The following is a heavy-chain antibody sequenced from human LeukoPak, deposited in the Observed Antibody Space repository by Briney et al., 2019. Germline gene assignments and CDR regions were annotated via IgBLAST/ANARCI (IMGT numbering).Heavy chain of an antibody. CDR3: AKDPRYCSSTSCLY. Sequence: GGSLRLSCAASGFTFSSYAMSWVRQAPGKGLEWVSAISGSGGSTYYADSVKGRFTISRDNSKNTLYLQMYSLRAEDTAVYYCAKDPRYCSSTSCLYWGQGTLVTVSS. D-gene: IGHD2-2*01. CDR1: GFTFSSYA. J-gene: IGHJ4*02. V-gene: IGHV3-23*01. CDR2: ISGSGGST.